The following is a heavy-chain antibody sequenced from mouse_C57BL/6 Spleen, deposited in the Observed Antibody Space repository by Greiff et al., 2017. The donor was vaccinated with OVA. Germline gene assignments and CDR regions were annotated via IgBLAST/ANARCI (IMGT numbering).Heavy chain of an antibody. CDR3: AREVGMIRGRAWFAY. V-gene: IGHV1-52*01. Sequence: QVQLKQPGAELVRPGSSVKLSCKASGYTFTSYWMHWVKQRPIQGLEWIGNIDPSDSETHYNQKFKDKATLTVDKSSSTAYMQLSSLTSEDSAVYYCAREVGMIRGRAWFAYWGQGTLVTVSA. CDR2: IDPSDSET. J-gene: IGHJ3*01. D-gene: IGHD2-4*01. CDR1: GYTFTSYW.